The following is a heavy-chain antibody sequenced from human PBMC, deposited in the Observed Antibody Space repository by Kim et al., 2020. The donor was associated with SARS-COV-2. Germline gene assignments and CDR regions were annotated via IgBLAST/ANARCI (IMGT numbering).Heavy chain of an antibody. V-gene: IGHV3-30-3*01. Sequence: GGSLRLSCAASGFTFSSYAMHWVRQAPGKGLEWVAVISYDGSNKYYADSVKGRFTISRDNSKNTLYLQMNSLRAEDTAVYYCAPIAAAGGPWGQGTLVTVSS. D-gene: IGHD6-13*01. CDR3: APIAAAGGP. J-gene: IGHJ5*02. CDR2: ISYDGSNK. CDR1: GFTFSSYA.